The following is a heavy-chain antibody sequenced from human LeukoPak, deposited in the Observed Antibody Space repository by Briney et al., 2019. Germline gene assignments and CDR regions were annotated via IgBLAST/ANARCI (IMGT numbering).Heavy chain of an antibody. V-gene: IGHV5-51*01. CDR1: GYSFTSYW. Sequence: GESLKISCKGSGYSFTSYWTGWVRPMPGKGLEWMGIIYPGDSDTRYSPSLQGQVTISADKSISTAYLQWSSLKASDTAMYYCARHSHSSSWYNWFDPWGQGTLVTVSS. D-gene: IGHD6-13*01. CDR2: IYPGDSDT. CDR3: ARHSHSSSWYNWFDP. J-gene: IGHJ5*02.